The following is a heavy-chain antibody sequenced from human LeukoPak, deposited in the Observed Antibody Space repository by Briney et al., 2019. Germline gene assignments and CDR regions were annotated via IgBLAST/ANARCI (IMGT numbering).Heavy chain of an antibody. CDR3: ARGGDKRLARNWFDP. CDR2: ITSSSSYI. V-gene: IGHV3-21*01. J-gene: IGHJ5*02. Sequence: GGSLRLSCAASGFIFGSYNMYWVRQAPGKGPEWVSSITSSSSYIFYADSVKGRFTVSRDDATNSVYLEMNSLRAEDTAVYYCARGGDKRLARNWFDPWGQGTVVTVSS. D-gene: IGHD3-16*01. CDR1: GFIFGSYN.